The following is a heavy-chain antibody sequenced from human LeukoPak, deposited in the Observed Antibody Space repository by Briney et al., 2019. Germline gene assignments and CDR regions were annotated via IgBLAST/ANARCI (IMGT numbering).Heavy chain of an antibody. CDR1: GFTVSSNY. J-gene: IGHJ4*02. Sequence: GGSLRLSCAASGFTVSSNYMSWVRQAPGKGLEWVSSISGSGGNTYYADSVKGRFTISRDNSKNTLYMQMNSLRAEDTAVYYCAKLVTHFDYWGQGTLVTVSS. CDR3: AKLVTHFDY. CDR2: ISGSGGNT. V-gene: IGHV3-23*01. D-gene: IGHD4-23*01.